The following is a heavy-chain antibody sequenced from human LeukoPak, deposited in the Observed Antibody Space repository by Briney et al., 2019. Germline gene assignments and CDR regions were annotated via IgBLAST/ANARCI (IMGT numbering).Heavy chain of an antibody. J-gene: IGHJ6*03. V-gene: IGHV3-30*04. CDR2: ISYDGSNK. Sequence: GRSLRLSCAASGFTFSNYARHWGRQGPGKGLGRGAVISYDGSNKYYTDSVKRRFTISRDNSKNTLYLQMSSLRAEDTAVYYCARSLATSYYYMDVWGKGTTVTVSS. CDR3: ARSLATSYYYMDV. D-gene: IGHD5-12*01. CDR1: GFTFSNYA.